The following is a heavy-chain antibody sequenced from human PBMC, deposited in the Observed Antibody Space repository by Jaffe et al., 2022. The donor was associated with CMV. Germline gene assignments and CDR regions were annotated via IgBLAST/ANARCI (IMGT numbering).Heavy chain of an antibody. D-gene: IGHD3-22*01. CDR3: ARTPYYYDSSGTDAFDI. CDR2: IYSGGST. V-gene: IGHV3-66*01. J-gene: IGHJ3*02. Sequence: EVQLVESGGGLVQPGGSLRLSCAASGFTVSSNYMSWVRQAPGKGLEWVSVIYSGGSTYYADSVKGRFTISRDNSKNTLYLQMNSLRAEDTAVYYCARTPYYYDSSGTDAFDIWGQGTMVTVSS. CDR1: GFTVSSNY.